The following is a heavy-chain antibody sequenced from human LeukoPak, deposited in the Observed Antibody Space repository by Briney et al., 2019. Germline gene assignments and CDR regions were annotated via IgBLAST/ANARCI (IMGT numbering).Heavy chain of an antibody. D-gene: IGHD4-17*01. CDR1: GYSFTYW. CDR2: IYSGDSHT. CDR3: ASARHGDYVWDY. J-gene: IGHJ4*02. Sequence: GESLKISCKGSGYSFTYWIGWVRQMPGKGLEWMGIIYSGDSHTKYSPSFQGRVTISADKSISTAYLQWSSLEASDTATYYCASARHGDYVWDYWGQGTLVTVSS. V-gene: IGHV5-51*01.